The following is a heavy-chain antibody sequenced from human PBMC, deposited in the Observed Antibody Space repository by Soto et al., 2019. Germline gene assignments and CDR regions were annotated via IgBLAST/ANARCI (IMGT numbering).Heavy chain of an antibody. CDR1: GYSFTSYW. CDR3: ARLISEADPYYGMDV. CDR2: IYPGDSDT. Sequence: GESLKISCKGSGYSFTSYWIGWVRQMPGKGLEWMGIIYPGDSDTRYSPSFQGQVTISADKSISTAYLQWSSLKASDTAMYYCARLISEADPYYGMDVWGQGTTVTVSS. J-gene: IGHJ6*02. D-gene: IGHD2-21*01. V-gene: IGHV5-51*01.